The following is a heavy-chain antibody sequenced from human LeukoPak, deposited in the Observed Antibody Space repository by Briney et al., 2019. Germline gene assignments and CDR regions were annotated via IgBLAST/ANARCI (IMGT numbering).Heavy chain of an antibody. J-gene: IGHJ4*02. D-gene: IGHD1-1*01. Sequence: GGSLRLSCAASGFTFSSYGMHWVRQAPGKGLEWVAVIWYDGSNKYYADSVKGRFTISRDNSKNTLYLQMNSLRAEDTAVYYCAKDTLDPTLDYWGQETLVTVSS. CDR2: IWYDGSNK. CDR3: AKDTLDPTLDY. CDR1: GFTFSSYG. V-gene: IGHV3-33*06.